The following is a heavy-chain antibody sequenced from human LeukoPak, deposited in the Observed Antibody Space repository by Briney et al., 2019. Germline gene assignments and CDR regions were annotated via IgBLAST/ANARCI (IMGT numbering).Heavy chain of an antibody. D-gene: IGHD6-13*01. Sequence: SETLSLTCGVYGGSFSGYYWNWIRQSPGKGLEWIGEINHSGSTNYNPSLKSRVTMSVDTSQKQFSLRLTSLRAADTAVYYCARGRYLTTLGGAAAGFLDYWGQGTVVTVSS. V-gene: IGHV4-34*01. CDR2: INHSGST. J-gene: IGHJ4*02. CDR1: GGSFSGYY. CDR3: ARGRYLTTLGGAAAGFLDY.